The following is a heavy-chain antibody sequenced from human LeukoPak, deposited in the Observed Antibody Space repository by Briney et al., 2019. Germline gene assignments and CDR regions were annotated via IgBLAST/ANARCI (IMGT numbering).Heavy chain of an antibody. Sequence: ASVKVSCKASGGTFSSYAISWVRQAPGQGLEWMGWINPNSGGTNYAQKFQGRVTMTRDTSISTAYMELSRLRSDDTAVYYCARDHVWGSYRSKFDYWGQGTLVTVSS. V-gene: IGHV1-2*02. J-gene: IGHJ4*02. CDR2: INPNSGGT. D-gene: IGHD3-16*02. CDR3: ARDHVWGSYRSKFDY. CDR1: GGTFSSYA.